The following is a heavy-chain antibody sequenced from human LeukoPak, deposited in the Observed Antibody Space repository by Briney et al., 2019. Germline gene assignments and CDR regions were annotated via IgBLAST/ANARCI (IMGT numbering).Heavy chain of an antibody. D-gene: IGHD6-19*01. V-gene: IGHV4-34*01. CDR3: ARGPLSTAVAGRPFDY. Sequence: PSETLSLTCAVYGGSFSGYYWSWIRQPPGKGLEWIGEINHSGSTNYNPSLKSRVTISVDTSKNQFSLKLSSVTAADTAVYYCARGPLSTAVAGRPFDYWGQGTLVTVSS. J-gene: IGHJ4*02. CDR2: INHSGST. CDR1: GGSFSGYY.